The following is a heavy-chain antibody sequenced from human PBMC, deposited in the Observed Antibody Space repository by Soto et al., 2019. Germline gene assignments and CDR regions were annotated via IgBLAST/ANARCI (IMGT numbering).Heavy chain of an antibody. Sequence: VQLVESGGGVVQPGRSLRLSCAASGFTFSDYAMHWVLQAPGKGLEWVAVVTHDGRNTHYADSVKGRFTISRDSSKNTVSLERTSLRAEDTAVYYCAKGGRQWLVTSDFNYWGQGALVTVSS. J-gene: IGHJ4*02. V-gene: IGHV3-30*18. D-gene: IGHD6-19*01. CDR2: VTHDGRNT. CDR1: GFTFSDYA. CDR3: AKGGRQWLVTSDFNY.